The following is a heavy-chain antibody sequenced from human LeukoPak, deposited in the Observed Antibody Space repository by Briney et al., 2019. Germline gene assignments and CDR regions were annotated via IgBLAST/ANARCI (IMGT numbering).Heavy chain of an antibody. CDR3: ARVARRVIAAAGIDWYFDL. Sequence: ASVKVSCKASGYTFTSYGISWVRQAPGQGLEWMGWISAYNGNTNYAQKLQGRVTMTTDTSTSTAYVELRSLRSDDTAVYYCARVARRVIAAAGIDWYFDLWGRGTLVTVSS. V-gene: IGHV1-18*01. CDR1: GYTFTSYG. J-gene: IGHJ2*01. CDR2: ISAYNGNT. D-gene: IGHD6-13*01.